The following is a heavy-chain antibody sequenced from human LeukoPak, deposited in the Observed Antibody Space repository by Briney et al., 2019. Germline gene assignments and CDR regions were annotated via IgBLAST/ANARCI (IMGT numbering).Heavy chain of an antibody. CDR1: GFTFSSYW. Sequence: GGSLRLSCAASGFTFSSYWMSWVRQAPGKGLEWVANIKQDGSEKYYVDSVKGRFTISRDNAKNSLYLQMNSLRAEDTAVYYCAREGSAPVEGAFDIWGQGTMVTVSS. V-gene: IGHV3-7*03. J-gene: IGHJ3*02. CDR2: IKQDGSEK. D-gene: IGHD1-26*01. CDR3: AREGSAPVEGAFDI.